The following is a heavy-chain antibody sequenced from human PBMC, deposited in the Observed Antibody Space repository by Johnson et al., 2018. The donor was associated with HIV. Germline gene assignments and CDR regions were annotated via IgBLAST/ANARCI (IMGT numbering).Heavy chain of an antibody. CDR1: GFIFSSYA. D-gene: IGHD3-9*01. J-gene: IGHJ3*02. V-gene: IGHV3-30*04. CDR3: ASVYYDILTGYYYDAFDI. CDR2: ISYDGSNK. Sequence: QVQLVESGGGVVQPGKSLKLSCAASGFIFSSYAMHWVRQAPGKGLEWVAAISYDGSNKYYADSVKGRFTISRDNSKNTLYVQMNSLRAEDTAVYYCASVYYDILTGYYYDAFDIWGQGTMVTVSS.